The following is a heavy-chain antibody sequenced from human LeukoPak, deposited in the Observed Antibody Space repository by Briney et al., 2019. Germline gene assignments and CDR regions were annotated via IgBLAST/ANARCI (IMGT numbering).Heavy chain of an antibody. CDR1: GYSFTSYG. CDR3: ARGPLSGSYGDY. J-gene: IGHJ4*02. V-gene: IGHV1-18*01. CDR2: VSAYNGNT. D-gene: IGHD1-26*01. Sequence: ASVTVSCKASGYSFTSYGISWVRQAPGQGLEWMGWVSAYNGNTDYAQKFQGRVTITTDTSTTTAYMELRSLKSDDTAVYYCARGPLSGSYGDYWGQGTLVTVSS.